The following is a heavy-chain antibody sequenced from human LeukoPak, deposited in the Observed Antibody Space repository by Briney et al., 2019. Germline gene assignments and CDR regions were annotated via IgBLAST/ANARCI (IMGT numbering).Heavy chain of an antibody. Sequence: ASVKVSCKASVYTFTNFAIHWVRQAPGQRLEWMGWISAGSGNTKYSQKLQGRVTIARDTSASTAYMELSSLRSEDTAVYYCARDYGYSLLFYWGQGTLVTVSS. CDR2: ISAGSGNT. CDR1: VYTFTNFA. V-gene: IGHV1-3*01. CDR3: ARDYGYSLLFY. J-gene: IGHJ4*02. D-gene: IGHD5-18*01.